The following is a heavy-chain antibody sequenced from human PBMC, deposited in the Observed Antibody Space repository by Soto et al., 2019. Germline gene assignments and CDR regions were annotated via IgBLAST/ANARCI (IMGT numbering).Heavy chain of an antibody. J-gene: IGHJ4*02. D-gene: IGHD3-16*02. CDR2: INHSGST. CDR3: ARGVYDYVWGSYRPNYYFDY. V-gene: IGHV4-34*01. CDR1: GGSFSGYY. Sequence: QVQLQQWGAGLLKPSETLSLTCAVYGGSFSGYYWSWIRQPPGKGLEWIGEINHSGSTNYNPSLKIRVTISVDTSKNQFSLKLSSVTAADTAVYYCARGVYDYVWGSYRPNYYFDYWGQGTLVTVSS.